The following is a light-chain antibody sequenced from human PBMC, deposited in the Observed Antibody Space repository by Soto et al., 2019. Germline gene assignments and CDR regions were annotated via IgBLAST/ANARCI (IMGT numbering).Light chain of an antibody. Sequence: QSVLSQPPSASGAPGQRVTISCSGSSSNIGSNFVYWYQQLPGTAPKLLIYRTDQRPSGVPDRFSGSKPGASASLVISGLRSEDEADYYCAAWDSSLRWVFGGGTKVTVL. CDR3: AAWDSSLRWV. CDR1: SSNIGSNF. J-gene: IGLJ3*02. CDR2: RTD. V-gene: IGLV1-47*01.